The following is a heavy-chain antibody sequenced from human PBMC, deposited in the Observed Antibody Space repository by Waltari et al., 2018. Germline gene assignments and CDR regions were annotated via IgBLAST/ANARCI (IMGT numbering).Heavy chain of an antibody. V-gene: IGHV4-4*07. Sequence: VQLLESGXGXVKPSXTLXLTXTVSGASIGXYHWTWIRQPAGKRLEGIGRVHISGNXNYNPSLKSRXAMSIDTAKNQFSLSLDXVTVADTAXYXCAXGPPGTHDAFDXWGLGTXVTVSS. CDR3: AXGPPGTHDAFDX. J-gene: IGHJ3*01. D-gene: IGHD6-13*01. CDR2: VHISGNX. CDR1: GASIGXYH.